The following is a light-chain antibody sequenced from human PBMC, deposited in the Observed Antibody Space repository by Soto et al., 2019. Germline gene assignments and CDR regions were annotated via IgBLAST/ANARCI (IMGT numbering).Light chain of an antibody. J-gene: IGKJ1*01. CDR1: QSVSSNY. V-gene: IGKV3-20*01. CDR3: QQYGSSPWT. Sequence: SPGERATLSCRASQSVSSNYLAWYQQKPGQAPRPLIYGASSRATGIPDRFSGSGAGTDFTLTISRLESEDFAVYYCQQYGSSPWTFGQGTKV. CDR2: GAS.